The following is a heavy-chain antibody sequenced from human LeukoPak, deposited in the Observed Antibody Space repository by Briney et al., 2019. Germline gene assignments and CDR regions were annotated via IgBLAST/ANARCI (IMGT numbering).Heavy chain of an antibody. V-gene: IGHV1-18*01. Sequence: ASVKVSCKASGCTFTSYGITWVRQAPGQGLQWMGWISAYNGNTNYAQNLQGRVTMTTDTSTSTAYMELRSLRSDDTAVYYCARDDYYYYVMDVWGQGTTVTVSS. CDR2: ISAYNGNT. CDR3: ARDDYYYYVMDV. CDR1: GCTFTSYG. J-gene: IGHJ6*02.